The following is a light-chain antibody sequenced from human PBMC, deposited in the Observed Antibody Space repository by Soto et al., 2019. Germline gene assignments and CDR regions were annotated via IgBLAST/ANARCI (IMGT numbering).Light chain of an antibody. J-gene: IGKJ1*01. CDR2: DAS. Sequence: EIVLTQSAGTLSLSPGERATLSCRASQSVSSSYLVWYQQKPGQTPKLLIYDASNRATGIPARFSGSGSGTEFTLAISSLQSEDFAVYYCQQYNNWPQTFGQGTKVDIK. V-gene: IGKV3D-15*01. CDR1: QSVSSSY. CDR3: QQYNNWPQT.